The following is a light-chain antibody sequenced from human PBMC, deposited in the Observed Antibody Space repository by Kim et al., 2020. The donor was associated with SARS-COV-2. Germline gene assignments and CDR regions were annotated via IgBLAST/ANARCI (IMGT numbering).Light chain of an antibody. CDR2: GDN. CDR1: SLSSYH. Sequence: ALGQTVSITSQRHSLSSYHARSCHQKPGQAPVLVIYGDNNRPSWIPDRFSGSSSGNTAALTITGAQAEDEADYYCNSPDSSGNHWVFGGGTKLTVL. CDR3: NSPDSSGNHWV. J-gene: IGLJ3*02. V-gene: IGLV3-19*01.